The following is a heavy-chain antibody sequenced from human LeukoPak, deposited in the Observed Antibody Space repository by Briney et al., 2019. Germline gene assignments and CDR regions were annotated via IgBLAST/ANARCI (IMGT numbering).Heavy chain of an antibody. CDR3: ASLSIAARPVYYYYYMDV. V-gene: IGHV4-59*01. D-gene: IGHD6-6*01. CDR2: IYYSGST. CDR1: GGSISSYY. J-gene: IGHJ6*03. Sequence: KSSETLSLTCTVSGGSISSYYGSWIRAPPGKGLEWSGYIYYSGSTNYNPSLKSRVTISVDTSKNRFSLKLSSVTAADTAVYYCASLSIAARPVYYYYYMDVWGKGTTVTVSS.